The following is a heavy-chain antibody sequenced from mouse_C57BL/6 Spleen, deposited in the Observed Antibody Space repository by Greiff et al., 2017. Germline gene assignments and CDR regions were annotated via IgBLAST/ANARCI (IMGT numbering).Heavy chain of an antibody. Sequence: QVHVKQSGAELVRPGASVKLSCKASGYTFTDYYINWVKQRPGQGLEWIARIYPGSGNTYYNEKFKGKATLTAEKSSSTAYMQLSSLTSEDSAVYFCAKSNLGGFAYWGQGTLVTVSA. D-gene: IGHD2-5*01. V-gene: IGHV1-76*01. CDR3: AKSNLGGFAY. CDR2: IYPGSGNT. CDR1: GYTFTDYY. J-gene: IGHJ3*01.